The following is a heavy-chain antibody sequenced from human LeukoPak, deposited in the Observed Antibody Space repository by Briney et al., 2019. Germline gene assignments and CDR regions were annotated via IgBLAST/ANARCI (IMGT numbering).Heavy chain of an antibody. Sequence: GASVKVSCKASGYTFTSYGISWVRQAPGQGLEWMGWISAYNGNTNYAQKLQGRVTMTTDTSTSTAYMELRSLRSDDTAVYYCARARSSWHYYYGMDVWGQGTTVTVSS. D-gene: IGHD6-13*01. CDR1: GYTFTSYG. V-gene: IGHV1-18*01. CDR3: ARARSSWHYYYGMDV. CDR2: ISAYNGNT. J-gene: IGHJ6*02.